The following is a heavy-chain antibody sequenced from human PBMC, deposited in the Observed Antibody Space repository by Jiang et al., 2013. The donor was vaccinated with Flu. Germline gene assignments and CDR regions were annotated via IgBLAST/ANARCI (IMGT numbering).Heavy chain of an antibody. CDR2: IYPGDSDT. CDR3: ARHPLYCSSTSCAGYYMDV. Sequence: GAEVKKPGESLKISCKGSGYSFTSYWIGWVRQMPGKGLEWMGIIYPGDSDTRYSPSFQGQVTISADKSISTAYLQWSSLKASDTAMYYCARHPLYCSSTSCAGYYMDVWGKGTTVTVSS. J-gene: IGHJ6*03. V-gene: IGHV5-51*01. CDR1: GYSFTSYW. D-gene: IGHD2-2*01.